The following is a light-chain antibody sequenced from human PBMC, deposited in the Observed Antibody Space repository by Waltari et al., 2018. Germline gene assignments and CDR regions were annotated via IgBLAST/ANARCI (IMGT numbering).Light chain of an antibody. Sequence: QSALTQPASVSGSPGQSITISCTGTSSDVGGYSLVSWSQQHPGKAPKLILYEDRKRPSGVSDLFSGSTSGNTASLTIAGLQAEDEADYFCCSYAGYSTYVFGTGTKVTVL. CDR1: SSDVGGYSL. J-gene: IGLJ1*01. CDR2: EDR. CDR3: CSYAGYSTYV. V-gene: IGLV2-23*01.